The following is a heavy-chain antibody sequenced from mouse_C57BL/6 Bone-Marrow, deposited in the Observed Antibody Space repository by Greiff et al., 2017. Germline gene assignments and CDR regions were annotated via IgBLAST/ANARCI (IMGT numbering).Heavy chain of an antibody. CDR2: IWSGGST. V-gene: IGHV2-2*01. CDR3: ARNKGGSNYEGYYAMDY. Sequence: QVQLKQSGPGLVQPSQSLSITCTVSGFSLTSYGVHWVRQSPGKGLEWLGVIWSGGSTDYNAAFISRLSISKDNSKSQVFFKMNSLQADDTAIYYCARNKGGSNYEGYYAMDYWGQGTSVTVSS. CDR1: GFSLTSYG. J-gene: IGHJ4*01. D-gene: IGHD2-5*01.